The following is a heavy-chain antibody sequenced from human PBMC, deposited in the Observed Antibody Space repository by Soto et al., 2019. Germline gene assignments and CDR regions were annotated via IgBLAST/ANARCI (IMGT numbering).Heavy chain of an antibody. CDR3: ARDPYYDSCGYPV. V-gene: IGHV1-69*08. D-gene: IGHD3-22*01. CDR2: IIPILVIA. CDR1: GGTFSSYT. J-gene: IGHJ4*02. Sequence: QVQLVQSGAEVKKPGSSVKVSCKASGGTFSSYTITWARQAPGQGLEWMGRIIPILVIANYAQKFQGRVTITADKARSTAYMALSSVRSEDTAVYYCARDPYYDSCGYPVWGQGTLVTVSS.